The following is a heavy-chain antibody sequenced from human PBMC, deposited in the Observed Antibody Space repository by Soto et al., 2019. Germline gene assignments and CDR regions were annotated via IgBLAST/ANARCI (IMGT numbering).Heavy chain of an antibody. J-gene: IGHJ6*02. Sequence: QVQLQESGPGLVKPSQTLSLTCTVSGGSISSGGYYWSWIRQHPGKGLEWIGYIYYSGSTYYNPSLRSRGTRSVDTSKNQFSLKLSSVTAADTAVYYCAKGAVVVGYYYYYGMDVWGQGTTVTVSS. CDR3: AKGAVVVGYYYYYGMDV. D-gene: IGHD2-15*01. CDR2: IYYSGST. CDR1: GGSISSGGYY. V-gene: IGHV4-31*03.